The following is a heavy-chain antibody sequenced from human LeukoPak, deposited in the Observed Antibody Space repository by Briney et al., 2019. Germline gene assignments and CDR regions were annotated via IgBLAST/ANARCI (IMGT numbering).Heavy chain of an antibody. CDR3: ARASGYCSGGCCYVLYFFDY. CDR2: IWFDGSDK. CDR1: GFTFSHYG. D-gene: IGHD2-15*01. V-gene: IGHV3-33*01. J-gene: IGHJ4*02. Sequence: GRSLRLSCAASGFTFSHYGMHWVRQAPGKGLEWVAVIWFDGSDKYYVDSVKGRFTISRDNSKNTLYLQMNSLRAEDTAVYYCARASGYCSGGCCYVLYFFDYWGQGTLVTVSS.